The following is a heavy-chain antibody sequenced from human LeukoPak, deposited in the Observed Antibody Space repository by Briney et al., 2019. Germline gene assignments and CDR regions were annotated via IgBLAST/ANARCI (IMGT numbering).Heavy chain of an antibody. Sequence: ASVKVSCKTSGYTFATHSIIWVRQAPGQGLEWVGSISVYNDKTTSAHRVQDRVSMTADTSTDTAYMELRRLTSDDTAVYYCARGGGKSTPGATIFVAFDSWGQGTLVSVSS. D-gene: IGHD3-10*02. CDR3: ARGGGKSTPGATIFVAFDS. J-gene: IGHJ4*02. V-gene: IGHV1-18*01. CDR2: ISVYNDKT. CDR1: GYTFATHS.